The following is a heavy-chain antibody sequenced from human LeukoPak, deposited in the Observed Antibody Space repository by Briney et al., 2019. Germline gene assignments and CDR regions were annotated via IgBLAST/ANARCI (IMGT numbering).Heavy chain of an antibody. Sequence: ASVKVSCKASGYTFTSYDINWVRQATGQGLEWMGWMNPNSGNTGYAQKFQGGVTITRNTSISTAYMELSSLRSEDTAVYYCARGSDSYYDFWSGYSGYWFDPWGQGTLVTVSS. CDR2: MNPNSGNT. D-gene: IGHD3-3*01. CDR1: GYTFTSYD. V-gene: IGHV1-8*03. CDR3: ARGSDSYYDFWSGYSGYWFDP. J-gene: IGHJ5*02.